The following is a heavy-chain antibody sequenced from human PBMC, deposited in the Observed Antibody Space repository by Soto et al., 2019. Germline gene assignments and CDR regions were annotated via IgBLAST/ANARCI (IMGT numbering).Heavy chain of an antibody. D-gene: IGHD4-17*01. CDR1: GGSISSVDFY. CDR2: IYYSGST. Sequence: QVQLQESGPGLVKPSQTLSLTCTVSGGSISSVDFYWGWIRQPPGKGLELIGNIYYSGSTYYNPSLRSRAIMSVDTSQNQFSLKLSSLTAAATAVYFCARADDFSDRCDYWGQGALVTVSS. V-gene: IGHV4-30-4*01. CDR3: ARADDFSDRCDY. J-gene: IGHJ4*02.